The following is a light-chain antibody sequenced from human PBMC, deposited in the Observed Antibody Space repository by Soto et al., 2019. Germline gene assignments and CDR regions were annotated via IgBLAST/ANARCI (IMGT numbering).Light chain of an antibody. V-gene: IGLV4-69*01. CDR1: SGHSNYA. Sequence: QLVLTQSPSASASLGASVKLTCTLSSGHSNYAIAWHQQLPEKGPRYLMKVNSDGSHNKGDGIPDRFSGSSSGAERYLTISSLQSEDEADYYCQTWDTGIVLFGGGTKVTVL. CDR2: VNSDGSH. CDR3: QTWDTGIVL. J-gene: IGLJ2*01.